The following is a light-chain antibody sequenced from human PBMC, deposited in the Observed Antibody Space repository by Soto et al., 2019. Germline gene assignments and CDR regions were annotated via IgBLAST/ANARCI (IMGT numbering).Light chain of an antibody. CDR3: QQYYTTPLT. CDR2: WAS. Sequence: DIVMTQSPDSLAMSLAERATINCKSTESFLYSSNNKNYLAWYQQKPRQPPKLLIYWASTRESGVPDRFSGSGSGTDFTLTISSLQAEDVAVYYCQQYYTTPLTFGGGTKVDIK. V-gene: IGKV4-1*01. CDR1: ESFLYSSNNKNY. J-gene: IGKJ4*01.